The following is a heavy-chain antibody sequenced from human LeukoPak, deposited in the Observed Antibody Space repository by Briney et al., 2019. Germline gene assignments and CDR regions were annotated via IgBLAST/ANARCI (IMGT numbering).Heavy chain of an antibody. D-gene: IGHD2-15*01. CDR1: GFTFRDYN. J-gene: IGHJ6*03. CDR3: ARVLRYCSGGNCYSGGLGYMDV. V-gene: IGHV3-11*01. Sequence: PGGSLRLSCSVSGFTFRDYNMRWIRQARGRGVEWVSSLSRCGSTKYYAASVKSRFTISRDKAKNSLLLQMNSLRAEDTAVYYCARVLRYCSGGNCYSGGLGYMDVWGKGTPVTISS. CDR2: LSRCGSTK.